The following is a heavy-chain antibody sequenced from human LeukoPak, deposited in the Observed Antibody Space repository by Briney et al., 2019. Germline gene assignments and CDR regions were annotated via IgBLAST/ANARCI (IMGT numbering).Heavy chain of an antibody. J-gene: IGHJ5*02. D-gene: IGHD3-9*01. CDR1: GFSLSTSGVG. CDR2: IYWDDDK. V-gene: IGHV2-5*02. Sequence: SGPTLVKPTQTLTLTCTFSGFSLSTSGVGVGWIRQPPGKALEWLALIYWDDDKRYSPSLKSRLTITKDTSKNQVVLTMTNMDPVDTATYYCAHGRVTIFLEGWFDPWGQGTLVTVSS. CDR3: AHGRVTIFLEGWFDP.